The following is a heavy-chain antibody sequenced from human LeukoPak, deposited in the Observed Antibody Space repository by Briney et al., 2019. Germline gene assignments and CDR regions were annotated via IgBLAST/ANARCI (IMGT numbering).Heavy chain of an antibody. CDR3: ARGLVRTYYYGSGSYYFDY. CDR2: ISSSGSTI. J-gene: IGHJ4*02. CDR1: GFTFSDYY. D-gene: IGHD3-10*01. V-gene: IGHV3-11*01. Sequence: GGSLRLSCAASGFTFSDYYMSWIRQAPGKGLEWVSYISSSGSTIYYADSVKGRFTISRDNAKNSLYLQMNSLRAEDTAVYYCARGLVRTYYYGSGSYYFDYWGQGTLVTVSS.